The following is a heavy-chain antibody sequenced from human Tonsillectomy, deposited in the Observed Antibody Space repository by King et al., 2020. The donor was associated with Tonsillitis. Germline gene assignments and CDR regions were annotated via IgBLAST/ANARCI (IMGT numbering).Heavy chain of an antibody. J-gene: IGHJ4*02. CDR1: GGSISTYY. V-gene: IGHV4-59*01. CDR2: IYYSGKT. Sequence: HVQLQESGPGLVKPSETLSLTCTVSGGSISTYYWSWIRQPPGKGLEWIGYIYYSGKTNYNPSLKSRVTISVDTSKNQFSLNLSSVTAADTAVYFCARDRDGTVESYFDYWGQGTLVTVSS. D-gene: IGHD4-11*01. CDR3: ARDRDGTVESYFDY.